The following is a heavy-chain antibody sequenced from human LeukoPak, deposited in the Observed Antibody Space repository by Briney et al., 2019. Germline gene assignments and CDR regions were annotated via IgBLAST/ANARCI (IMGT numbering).Heavy chain of an antibody. J-gene: IGHJ6*03. V-gene: IGHV4-61*08. Sequence: SETLSLTCTVSGGSISSGGYYWSWIRQHPGKGLEWIGYIYTSGSTNYNPSLKSRVTISVDTSKNQFSLKLSSVTAADTAVYYCARRRATGHGSYYYYYYMDVWGKGTTVTVSS. CDR1: GGSISSGGYY. CDR3: ARRRATGHGSYYYYYYMDV. D-gene: IGHD5-12*01. CDR2: IYTSGST.